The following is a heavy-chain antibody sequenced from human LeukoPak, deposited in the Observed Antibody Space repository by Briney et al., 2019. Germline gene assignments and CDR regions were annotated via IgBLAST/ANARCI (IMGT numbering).Heavy chain of an antibody. CDR2: IYPRDSDT. J-gene: IGHJ3*02. V-gene: IGHV5-51*01. Sequence: GESLKISCKGIGYSFTTYWIGWVRQMSGKGLEWMGIIYPRDSDTRYSPSFQGQVTISADKSINTAYLQWSSLKASDTAMYYCAKGFCSGGNCYDAFDIWGQGTMVTVSS. D-gene: IGHD2-15*01. CDR1: GYSFTTYW. CDR3: AKGFCSGGNCYDAFDI.